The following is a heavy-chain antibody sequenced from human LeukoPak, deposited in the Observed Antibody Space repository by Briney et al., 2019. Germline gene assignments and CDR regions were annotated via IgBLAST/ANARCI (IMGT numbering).Heavy chain of an antibody. CDR3: ARVIVERYSSGWGPYDY. Sequence: GGSLRLSCAASGFTVSSNYMSWVRQAPGKGLEWVSVIYSGGSTYYADSVKGRFTISRDNSKNTLYLQMNSLRAEDTAVYYCARVIVERYSSGWGPYDYWGQGTLVTVSS. J-gene: IGHJ4*02. CDR2: IYSGGST. D-gene: IGHD6-19*01. V-gene: IGHV3-53*01. CDR1: GFTVSSNY.